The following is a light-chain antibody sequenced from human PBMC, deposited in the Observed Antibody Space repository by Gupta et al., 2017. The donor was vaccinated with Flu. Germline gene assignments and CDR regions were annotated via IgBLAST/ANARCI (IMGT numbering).Light chain of an antibody. J-gene: IGLJ1*01. V-gene: IGLV1-44*01. Sequence: QSVLAQPPSASGTPGQRVTISCSGSSSNIGSNPVNWYQQVPGTAPKLLIYGNSQRPSGVPDRFSGSKSGTSASLAISGLQSEDEADYYCAAWDDSLNGHYVFGTGTKVTVL. CDR1: SSNIGSNP. CDR3: AAWDDSLNGHYV. CDR2: GNS.